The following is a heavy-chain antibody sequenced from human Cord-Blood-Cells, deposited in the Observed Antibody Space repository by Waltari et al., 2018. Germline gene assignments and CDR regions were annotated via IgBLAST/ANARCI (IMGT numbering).Heavy chain of an antibody. D-gene: IGHD3-3*01. CDR2: IYYSGST. Sequence: QVQLQESGPGLVKPSETLSLTCTVSGGSISSHYWSWIRQPPGKGLEWIGYIYYSGSTNDNPSIKSRVTRSVDTSKNQFSLKLSSVTAADTAVYYCARGGWYYDCWSGANWFDPWGQGTLVTVSS. J-gene: IGHJ5*02. V-gene: IGHV4-59*11. CDR3: ARGGWYYDCWSGANWFDP. CDR1: GGSISSHY.